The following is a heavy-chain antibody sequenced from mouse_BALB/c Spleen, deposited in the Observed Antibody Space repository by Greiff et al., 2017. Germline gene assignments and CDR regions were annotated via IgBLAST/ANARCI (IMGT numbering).Heavy chain of an antibody. V-gene: IGHV15-2*02. Sequence: VKLQESGSELRSPGSSVKLSCKDFDSEVFPIAYMSWVRQKPGHGFEWIGVILPSIGRTIYGEKFEDKATLDADTVSTTAYLVLNSLTSEDSAIYYCARSDGNYGGFAYWGQGTLVTVSA. CDR2: ILPSIGRT. D-gene: IGHD2-1*01. CDR3: ARSDGNYGGFAY. CDR1: DSEVFPIAY. J-gene: IGHJ3*01.